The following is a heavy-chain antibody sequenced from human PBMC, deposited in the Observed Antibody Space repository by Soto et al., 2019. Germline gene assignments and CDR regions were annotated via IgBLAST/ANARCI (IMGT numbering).Heavy chain of an antibody. CDR1: GGSISSSSYY. D-gene: IGHD1-26*01. Sequence: QLQLQESGPGLVKPSETLSLTCTVSGGSISSSSYYWGWIRQPPGKGLEWIGSIYYSGSTYYNPSLKSRVTISVDTSKNQFSLKLSSVTAADTAVYYCASVRSGSYYVYYYYGMDVWGQGTTVTVSS. V-gene: IGHV4-39*01. J-gene: IGHJ6*02. CDR2: IYYSGST. CDR3: ASVRSGSYYVYYYYGMDV.